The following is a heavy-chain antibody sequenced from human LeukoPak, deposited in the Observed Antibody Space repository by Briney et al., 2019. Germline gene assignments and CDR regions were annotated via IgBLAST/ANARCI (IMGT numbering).Heavy chain of an antibody. D-gene: IGHD2/OR15-2a*01. J-gene: IGHJ4*02. CDR1: GFTFNSFE. CDR3: ARVAKNNGFVFDN. V-gene: IGHV3-48*03. Sequence: PGGSLRPSCAASGFTFNSFEMIWVRQAPGKGLDWVSHITSSGSAMFYADSVKGRFTISRDNAKNALYLQMNSLRAEDTAVYYCARVAKNNGFVFDNWGQGTLVTVSS. CDR2: ITSSGSAM.